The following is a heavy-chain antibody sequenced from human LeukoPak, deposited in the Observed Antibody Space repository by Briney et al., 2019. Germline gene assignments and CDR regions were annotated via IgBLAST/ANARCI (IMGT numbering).Heavy chain of an antibody. CDR3: AKGSGRYCSGGTCYSVY. J-gene: IGHJ4*02. Sequence: GGSLRLSCAASGFTFSNYAMSWVRQAPGKGLEWVSGISGSGGSTYYADSVKGRFTISRDNPKNTLYLQMNSLKAEDTAAYYCAKGSGRYCSGGTCYSVYWGQGTLVTVSS. CDR2: ISGSGGST. V-gene: IGHV3-23*01. CDR1: GFTFSNYA. D-gene: IGHD2-15*01.